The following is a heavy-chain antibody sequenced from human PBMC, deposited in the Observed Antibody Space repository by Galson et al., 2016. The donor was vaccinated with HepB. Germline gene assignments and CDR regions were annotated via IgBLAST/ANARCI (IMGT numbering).Heavy chain of an antibody. CDR3: ATVGTMRDYYSYYYMEV. CDR2: IYYRGNT. CDR1: GGSISTTSYY. D-gene: IGHD1-1*01. J-gene: IGHJ6*03. Sequence: ETLSLTCTVSGGSISTTSYYWGWIRQPPGKGLKWMGSIYYRGNTQHNEDLKSRVTISVDTSKNQFSQRLRSVTAADTAVYYCATVGTMRDYYSYYYMEVWGKGTTVTVS. V-gene: IGHV4-39*01.